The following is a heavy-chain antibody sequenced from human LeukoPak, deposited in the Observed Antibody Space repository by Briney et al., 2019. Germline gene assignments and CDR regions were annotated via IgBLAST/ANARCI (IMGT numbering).Heavy chain of an antibody. V-gene: IGHV4-30-2*01. Sequence: PSETLSLTCAVSGGSISSGGYSWSWIRQPPGKGLEWIGYIYHSGSTYYNPSLESRVTISVDRSKNQFSLKLSSVTAADTAVYYCARDYYGSGSYFDYWGQGTLVTVSS. CDR3: ARDYYGSGSYFDY. CDR2: IYHSGST. D-gene: IGHD3-10*01. J-gene: IGHJ4*02. CDR1: GGSISSGGYS.